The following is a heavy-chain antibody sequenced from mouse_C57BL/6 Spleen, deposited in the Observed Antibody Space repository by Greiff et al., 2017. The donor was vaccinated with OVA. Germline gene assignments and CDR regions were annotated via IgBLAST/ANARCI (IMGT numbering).Heavy chain of an antibody. CDR1: GYTFTSYW. Sequence: QVQLKEPGAELVMPGASVKLSCKASGYTFTSYWMHWVKQRPGQGLEWIGEIDPSDSYTNYNQKFKGKSTLTVDKSSSTAYMQLSSLTSEDSAVYYCARYGNSPDYWGQGTTLTVSS. D-gene: IGHD1-1*02. CDR2: IDPSDSYT. CDR3: ARYGNSPDY. V-gene: IGHV1-69*01. J-gene: IGHJ2*01.